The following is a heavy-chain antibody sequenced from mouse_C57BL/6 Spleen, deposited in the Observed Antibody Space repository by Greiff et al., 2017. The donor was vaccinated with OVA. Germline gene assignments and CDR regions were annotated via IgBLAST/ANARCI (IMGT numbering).Heavy chain of an antibody. J-gene: IGHJ3*01. CDR1: GYTFTGYW. V-gene: IGHV1-9*01. CDR2: ILPGSGST. D-gene: IGHD4-1*01. CDR3: ARFNGTAWFAY. Sequence: QVQLQQSGAELLKPGASVKLSCKATGYTFTGYWIEWVKQRPGHGLEWIGEILPGSGSTNYHEKFKGKATFTADTSSNTAYMQLSSLTTEDSAIYYCARFNGTAWFAYWGQGTLVTVSA.